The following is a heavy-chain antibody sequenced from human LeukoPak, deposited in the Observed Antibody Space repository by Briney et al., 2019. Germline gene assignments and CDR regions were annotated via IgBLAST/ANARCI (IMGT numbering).Heavy chain of an antibody. Sequence: SETLSLTCTASGGSNSSYYWSWIRQPPGKGLEWIGYIYNSGSTNYNPSLKSRVTISVDTSKNQFSLKLRSVTAADTAVYYCARSSYGDYDFDSWGQGTLVTVSS. CDR1: GGSNSSYY. V-gene: IGHV4-59*01. D-gene: IGHD4-17*01. CDR2: IYNSGST. CDR3: ARSSYGDYDFDS. J-gene: IGHJ4*02.